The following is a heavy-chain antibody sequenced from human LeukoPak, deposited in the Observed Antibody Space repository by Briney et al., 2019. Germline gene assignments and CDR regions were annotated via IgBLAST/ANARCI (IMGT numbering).Heavy chain of an antibody. CDR3: ARDGDSSGYRNAFDI. D-gene: IGHD3-22*01. CDR2: ISAYNGNT. CDR1: GYTFTSYG. Sequence: EASVKVSCKASGYTFTSYGISWVRQAPGQGLEWMGWISAYNGNTNYAQKLQGRVTMTTDTSTSTAYMELRSLRSDDTAVYYCARDGDSSGYRNAFDIWGQGTMVTVSP. V-gene: IGHV1-18*01. J-gene: IGHJ3*02.